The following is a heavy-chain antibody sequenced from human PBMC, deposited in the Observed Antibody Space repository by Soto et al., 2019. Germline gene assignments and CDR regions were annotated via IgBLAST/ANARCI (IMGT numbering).Heavy chain of an antibody. D-gene: IGHD1-7*01. CDR3: ARPKTGTTGSFDY. Sequence: GGSLRLSCAASGFTFSSYGMHWVRQAPGKGLEWVAVIWYDGSNKYYADSVKGRFTISRDNSKNTLYLQMNSLRAEDTAVYYCARPKTGTTGSFDYWGQGTLVTVSS. CDR1: GFTFSSYG. V-gene: IGHV3-33*01. J-gene: IGHJ4*02. CDR2: IWYDGSNK.